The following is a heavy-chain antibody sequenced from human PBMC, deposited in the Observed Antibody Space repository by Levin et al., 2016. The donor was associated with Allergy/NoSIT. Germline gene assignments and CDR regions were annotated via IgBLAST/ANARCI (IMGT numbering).Heavy chain of an antibody. J-gene: IGHJ4*02. CDR3: ARHSRRASLNDY. V-gene: IGHV4-4*02. CDR1: GGSISSSNW. CDR2: IYHSGST. D-gene: IGHD4/OR15-4a*01. Sequence: SETLSLTCAVSGGSISSSNWWSWVRQPPGKGLEWIGEIYHSGSTNYNPSLKSRVTISVDTSKNQFSLKLSSVTAADTAVYYCARHSRRASLNDYWGQGTLVTVSS.